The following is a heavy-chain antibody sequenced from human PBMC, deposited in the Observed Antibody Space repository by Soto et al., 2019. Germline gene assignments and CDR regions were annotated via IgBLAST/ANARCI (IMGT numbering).Heavy chain of an antibody. J-gene: IGHJ4*02. CDR3: AIVRYGDYVHLFDY. V-gene: IGHV4-59*08. Sequence: SDTLSLTCTVPGGSISSYYWRWIRQPPGKGLEWIGYIYYSGSTTFAHALKSRVTISVDTSKNQVSLRWSAVTAADTAVYYCAIVRYGDYVHLFDYWSQRSLDTVSA. D-gene: IGHD4-17*01. CDR1: GGSISSYY. CDR2: IYYSGST.